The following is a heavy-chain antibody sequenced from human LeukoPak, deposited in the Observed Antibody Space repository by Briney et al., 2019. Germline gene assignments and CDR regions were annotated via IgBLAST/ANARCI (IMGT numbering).Heavy chain of an antibody. CDR3: ARDFSFVGSGHFDY. CDR1: GFTFSSYA. D-gene: IGHD3-10*01. V-gene: IGHV3-30*04. Sequence: HSGGSLRLSCAASGFTFSSYAMHWVRQAPGKGPEWVAVISYDGSNKYYADSVKGRFTISRDNSKNTLYLQMNSLRAEDTAVYYCARDFSFVGSGHFDYWGQGTLVTVSS. J-gene: IGHJ4*02. CDR2: ISYDGSNK.